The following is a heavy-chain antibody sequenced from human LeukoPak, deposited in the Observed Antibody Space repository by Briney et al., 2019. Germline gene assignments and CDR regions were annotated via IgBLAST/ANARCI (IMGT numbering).Heavy chain of an antibody. CDR1: GYSFTGYY. D-gene: IGHD3-16*02. J-gene: IGHJ3*02. CDR3: ARGALTFGGVIARRGAFDI. CDR2: INPNSGGT. V-gene: IGHV1-2*02. Sequence: ASVKVSCKASGYSFTGYYMHWVRQAPGQGLEWMGWINPNSGGTNYAQKFQGRVTMTRDTSISTAYMELSSLRSEDTAVYYCARGALTFGGVIARRGAFDIWGQGTMVTVSS.